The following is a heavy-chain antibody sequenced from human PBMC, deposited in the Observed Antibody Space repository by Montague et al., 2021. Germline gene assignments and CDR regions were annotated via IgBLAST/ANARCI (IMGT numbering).Heavy chain of an antibody. D-gene: IGHD1-26*01. CDR2: TYYRSKWYN. V-gene: IGHV6-1*01. CDR1: GDSVSSNTAT. CDR3: ARGGGYGPSSFFDS. J-gene: IGHJ4*02. Sequence: CAISGDSVSSNTATWNWIRQSPSRGLEWLGRTYYRSKWYNDNAVSVKSRVTVIADTSKNQFSLHLSSVTPEDRALYYCARGGGYGPSSFFDSWGQGTLVTVSS.